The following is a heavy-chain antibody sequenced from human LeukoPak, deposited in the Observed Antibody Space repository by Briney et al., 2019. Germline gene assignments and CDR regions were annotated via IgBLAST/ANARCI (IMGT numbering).Heavy chain of an antibody. Sequence: NTSETLSLTCTDSGGSISSSSYYWGWIRQPPGKGVEWIGSIYYSGSTYYNPSLKSRVTISVDTSKSQFSLKLSSVTAADTAVYYCAREDRTVVVVAATVYYFDYLGQGTLVTVSS. V-gene: IGHV4-39*07. J-gene: IGHJ4*02. D-gene: IGHD2-15*01. CDR1: GGSISSSSYY. CDR2: IYYSGST. CDR3: AREDRTVVVVAATVYYFDY.